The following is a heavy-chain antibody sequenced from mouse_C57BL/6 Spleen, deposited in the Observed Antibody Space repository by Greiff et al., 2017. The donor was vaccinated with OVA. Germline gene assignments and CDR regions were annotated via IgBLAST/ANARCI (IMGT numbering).Heavy chain of an antibody. CDR2: ISSGGSYT. Sequence: EVKLMESGGDLVKPGGSLKLSCAASGFTFSSYGMSWVRQTPDKRLEWVATISSGGSYTYYPDSVKGRFTISRDNAKNTLYLQMSSLKSEDTAMYYCARVTTEGFFAYWGQGTLVTVSA. CDR3: ARVTTEGFFAY. CDR1: GFTFSSYG. J-gene: IGHJ3*01. V-gene: IGHV5-6*01. D-gene: IGHD1-1*01.